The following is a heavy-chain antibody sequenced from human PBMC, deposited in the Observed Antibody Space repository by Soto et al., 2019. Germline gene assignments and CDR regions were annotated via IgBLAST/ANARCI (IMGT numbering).Heavy chain of an antibody. D-gene: IGHD4-17*01. CDR2: ISSSGSTI. CDR3: ARESLGGDYPLDY. CDR1: GFTFSNYE. V-gene: IGHV3-48*03. Sequence: GGSLRLSCAASGFTFSNYEMNWVRQAPGKGLEWVSYISSSGSTIYYADSVKGRFTISRDNAKSSLFLQVSSLRADDTAIYYCARESLGGDYPLDYWGQRTLVTVSS. J-gene: IGHJ4*02.